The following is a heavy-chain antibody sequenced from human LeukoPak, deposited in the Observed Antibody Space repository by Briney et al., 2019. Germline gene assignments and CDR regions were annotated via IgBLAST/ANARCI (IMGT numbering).Heavy chain of an antibody. CDR2: INTAGDT. J-gene: IGHJ4*02. Sequence: PGGSLRLSCTASGFTFSNYDMHWVRYATGKGLEWVSSINTAGDTFYPGPVRGRFTISRENAKNSLYLQMNSLTAGDTAVYYCARENTPVTGGFDYWGQGILVTVSS. V-gene: IGHV3-13*01. D-gene: IGHD3-16*01. CDR3: ARENTPVTGGFDY. CDR1: GFTFSNYD.